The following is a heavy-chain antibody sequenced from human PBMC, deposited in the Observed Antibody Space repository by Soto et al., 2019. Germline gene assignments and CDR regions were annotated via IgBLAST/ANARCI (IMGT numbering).Heavy chain of an antibody. J-gene: IGHJ5*02. CDR1: GGSISSYY. V-gene: IGHV4-59*08. Sequence: QVQLQESGPGLVKPSETLSLTCTVSGGSISSYYWSWIRQPPGKGLEWIGYIYYSGSTNYNPSLKGRVTISVATSKNQFSLKLSSVTAADTAVYYCARHGPYSGSYYPWFDPWGQGTLVTVSS. D-gene: IGHD1-26*01. CDR3: ARHGPYSGSYYPWFDP. CDR2: IYYSGST.